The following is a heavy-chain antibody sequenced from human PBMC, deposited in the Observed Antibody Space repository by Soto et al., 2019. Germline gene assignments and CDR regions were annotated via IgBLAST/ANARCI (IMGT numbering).Heavy chain of an antibody. CDR2: ISGYNGNT. CDR3: ARDSNSIFGVDPPFDY. J-gene: IGHJ4*02. Sequence: GASVKVSCKASGYTFSTYGISWVRQAPGQGLEWMGWISGYNGNTKYAQKFQGRVTLTSDTSTTTAHMELGSLRSDDTAVYYCARDSNSIFGVDPPFDYWGQGTLVTVSS. D-gene: IGHD3-3*01. CDR1: GYTFSTYG. V-gene: IGHV1-18*01.